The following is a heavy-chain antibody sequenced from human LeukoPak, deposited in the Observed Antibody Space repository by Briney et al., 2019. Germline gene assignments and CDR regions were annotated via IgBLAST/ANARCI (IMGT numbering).Heavy chain of an antibody. V-gene: IGHV1-18*01. CDR3: ARDQGSGLDY. CDR2: LSAYNGNT. J-gene: IGHJ4*02. Sequence: GASVKVSCKASGYTFPSYAISWVRQAAGQGLEWMGWLSAYNGNTNYAQKFQGRVTMTTDTSTSTASMELRSLRSDDTAVYYCARDQGSGLDYWGQGTLVTV. D-gene: IGHD6-19*01. CDR1: GYTFPSYA.